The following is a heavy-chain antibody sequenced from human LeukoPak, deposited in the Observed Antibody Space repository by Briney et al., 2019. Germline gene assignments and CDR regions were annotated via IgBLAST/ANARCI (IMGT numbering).Heavy chain of an antibody. Sequence: RTGGSLRLSCAASGFTFSSYSMNWVRQAPGKGLEWVSYISSSSSTIYYADSVKGRFTISRDNAKNSLYLQMNSLRAEDTAVYYCARDSGGPYYDFWSGPWGQGTLVTVSS. V-gene: IGHV3-48*01. CDR2: ISSSSSTI. CDR3: ARDSGGPYYDFWSGP. J-gene: IGHJ5*02. D-gene: IGHD3-3*01. CDR1: GFTFSSYS.